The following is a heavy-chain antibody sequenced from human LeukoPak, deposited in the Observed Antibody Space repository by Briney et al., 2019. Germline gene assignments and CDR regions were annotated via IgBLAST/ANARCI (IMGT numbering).Heavy chain of an antibody. D-gene: IGHD3-9*01. Sequence: GGSLRLSCAASGLTVSTNYMSWVRQAPGKGLEWVSVIYSGGTTYYADSVKGRFTISRDNSKSTLFLQMNSLRAEDTAVYYCAREGVLRYFWDWGQGTLVTVSS. J-gene: IGHJ4*02. CDR3: AREGVLRYFWD. CDR2: IYSGGTT. V-gene: IGHV3-66*01. CDR1: GLTVSTNY.